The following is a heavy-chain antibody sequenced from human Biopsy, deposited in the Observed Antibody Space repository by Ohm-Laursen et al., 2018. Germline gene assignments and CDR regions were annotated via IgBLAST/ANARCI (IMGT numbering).Heavy chain of an antibody. J-gene: IGHJ6*02. CDR2: ISWDGSRT. CDR3: AKDRYNYTPIGGFSMDV. Sequence: SLRLSCAASGFTFDDYTMHWVRQIPGKGLEWVSLISWDGSRTYYADSVGGRFTISRDNSRDTLYLQMSSLRAEDTAVYYCAKDRYNYTPIGGFSMDVWGQGTTVTVSS. D-gene: IGHD5-18*01. CDR1: GFTFDDYT. V-gene: IGHV3-43*01.